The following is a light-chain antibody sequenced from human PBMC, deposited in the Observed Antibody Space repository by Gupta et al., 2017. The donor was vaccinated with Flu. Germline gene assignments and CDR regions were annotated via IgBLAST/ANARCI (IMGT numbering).Light chain of an antibody. Sequence: GETSQITGGGEKVGSKSLRWYQQMPGQAPLLVIYNDDERRSGSPARFSGSNSGDTATLTISRVDVGDEADYYSQVWDISRERVVFGGGTRLAVL. CDR3: QVWDISRERVV. V-gene: IGLV3-21*04. J-gene: IGLJ2*01. CDR2: NDD. CDR1: KVGSKS.